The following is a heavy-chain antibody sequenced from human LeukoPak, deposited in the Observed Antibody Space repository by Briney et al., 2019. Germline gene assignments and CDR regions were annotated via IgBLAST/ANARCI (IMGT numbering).Heavy chain of an antibody. J-gene: IGHJ6*02. CDR3: ASAAEPYYYYYGMDV. CDR1: GYSFTSYW. V-gene: IGHV5-51*01. CDR2: IYPGDSDT. Sequence: GESLKISCQGSGYSFTSYWIGWVRQMPGKGLEWMGIIYPGDSDTRYSPSFQGQVTISADKSISTAYLQWSSLKASDTAMYYCASAAEPYYYYYGMDVWGQGTTVTVSS. D-gene: IGHD6-25*01.